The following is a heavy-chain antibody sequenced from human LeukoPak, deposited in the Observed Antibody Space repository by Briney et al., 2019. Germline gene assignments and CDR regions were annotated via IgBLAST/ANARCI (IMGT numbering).Heavy chain of an antibody. CDR1: GLTFSNVW. V-gene: IGHV3-74*01. CDR2: INTAGST. CDR3: ASFRDTDN. Sequence: GGSLRLSCEVSGLTFSNVWMHWVRHTPGQGLVWVCRINTAGSTVYADPVKGRFTISRDNAKNMVYLQMNSLRTEDTAVYCASFRDTDNWGRGTMVTVSS. D-gene: IGHD2-21*01. J-gene: IGHJ3*01.